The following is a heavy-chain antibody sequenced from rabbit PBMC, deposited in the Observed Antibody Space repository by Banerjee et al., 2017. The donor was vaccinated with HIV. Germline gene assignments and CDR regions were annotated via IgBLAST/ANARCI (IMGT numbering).Heavy chain of an antibody. CDR2: IYAGSDYT. Sequence: QEQLEESGGDLVQPEGSLTLTCKASGFSFSSGYYMCWVRQAPGKGLEWIACIYAGSDYTYYASWAKGRFTISKTSSTTVTLQMTSLTAADTATYFCARGGVNSYYSYFNLWGPGTLVTVS. J-gene: IGHJ4*01. V-gene: IGHV1S45*01. CDR1: GFSFSSGYY. CDR3: ARGGVNSYYSYFNL. D-gene: IGHD8-1*01.